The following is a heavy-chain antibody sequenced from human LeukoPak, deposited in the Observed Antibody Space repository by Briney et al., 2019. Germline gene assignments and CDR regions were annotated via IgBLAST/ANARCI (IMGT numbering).Heavy chain of an antibody. J-gene: IGHJ6*03. CDR1: GVAISSYY. Sequence: SETLSLTCTVSGVAISSYYWSWIRQPAGKGLEWIGRIHTSGSTNYNPSLKSRVTMSVDTSKNQFSLKLSSVTAADTAVYYCARALNGLCSGGSCYFWDYYYMDVWGKGTTVTVSS. CDR3: ARALNGLCSGGSCYFWDYYYMDV. V-gene: IGHV4-4*07. D-gene: IGHD2-15*01. CDR2: IHTSGST.